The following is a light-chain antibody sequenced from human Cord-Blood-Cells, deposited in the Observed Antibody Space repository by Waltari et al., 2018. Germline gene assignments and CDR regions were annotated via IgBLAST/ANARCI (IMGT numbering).Light chain of an antibody. CDR2: GAS. J-gene: IGKJ4*01. V-gene: IGKV3-15*01. CDR1: QSVSSN. Sequence: EIVMTQSPATLSVSPGERATLSCRASQSVSSNLAWYQQKPWQSPRLLIYGASTRATGIPARFSGSGYGTEFTLTISSLQSEDFAVYYCQKYNNWPLTFGGGTKVEIK. CDR3: QKYNNWPLT.